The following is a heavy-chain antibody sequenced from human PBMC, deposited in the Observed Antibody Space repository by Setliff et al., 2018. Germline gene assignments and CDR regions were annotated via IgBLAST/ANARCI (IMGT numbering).Heavy chain of an antibody. Sequence: LRLSCAASGFTFSTFWMSWVRQAPGKGLEWVANIKQDGSETYYVDSVKGRFTISRDNPNNSLYLQMNNLRAEDTAVYYCARGGYSYGYWGHGTLVTV. D-gene: IGHD5-18*01. CDR3: ARGGYSYGY. V-gene: IGHV3-7*04. CDR1: GFTFSTFW. CDR2: IKQDGSET. J-gene: IGHJ4*01.